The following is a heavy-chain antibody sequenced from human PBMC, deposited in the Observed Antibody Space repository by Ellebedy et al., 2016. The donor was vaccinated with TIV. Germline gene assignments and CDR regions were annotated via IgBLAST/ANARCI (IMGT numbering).Heavy chain of an antibody. CDR3: ARDEGSPVVGAQGPLDH. Sequence: PGGSLRLSCSSSGFTFSRHGMHWVRQAPDRGLEWVAVIYFDGTNLHYADSVKGRSTISRYNSRNILYLEMNNVRPDDTATYFCARDEGSPVVGAQGPLDHWGQGTPVYVSS. CDR2: IYFDGTNL. V-gene: IGHV3-33*01. D-gene: IGHD1-26*01. CDR1: GFTFSRHG. J-gene: IGHJ4*02.